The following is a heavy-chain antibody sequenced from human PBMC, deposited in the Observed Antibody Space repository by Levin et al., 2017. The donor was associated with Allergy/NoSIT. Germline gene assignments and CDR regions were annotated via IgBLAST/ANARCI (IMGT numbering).Heavy chain of an antibody. Sequence: SCTASGFTFGSSGMTWVRQAPGKGLEWVSAINGNGVATYYADSVMGRFTISRDNSKNTLYLHMSSLTGDDTAIYYCARIMRNRGAPRGDYWGQGALVTISS. J-gene: IGHJ4*02. CDR2: INGNGVAT. V-gene: IGHV3-23*01. CDR1: GFTFGSSG. CDR3: ARIMRNRGAPRGDY. D-gene: IGHD3-16*01.